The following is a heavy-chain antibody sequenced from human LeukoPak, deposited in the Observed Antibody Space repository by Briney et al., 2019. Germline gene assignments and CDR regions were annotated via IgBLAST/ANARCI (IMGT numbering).Heavy chain of an antibody. CDR2: IYSGGST. Sequence: PGGSLRLSCAAPGYTVRSNYMSWVRRSSGKGLEWGSVIYSGGSTYYADSVKGQFTNSRDNSKNALYLQMNSLRAEDTAVYYCARDPLSIAAAGTKQTDYWGQGTLVTVSS. CDR1: GYTVRSNY. CDR3: ARDPLSIAAAGTKQTDY. D-gene: IGHD6-13*01. J-gene: IGHJ4*02. V-gene: IGHV3-53*01.